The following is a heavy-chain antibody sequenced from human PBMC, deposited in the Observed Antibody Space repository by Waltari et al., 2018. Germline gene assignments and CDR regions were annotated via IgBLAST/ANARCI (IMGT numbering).Heavy chain of an antibody. CDR3: ARAIRFLEWFGAFDI. V-gene: IGHV3-30-3*01. J-gene: IGHJ3*02. D-gene: IGHD3-3*01. CDR2: ISYDGSNK. Sequence: QVQLVESGGGVVQPGRSLRLSCAASGFTFSSYAMHWVRQAPGKGLEWVAVISYDGSNKYYADSVKGRFTISRDNSKNTLYLQMNSLRAEDTAVYYCARAIRFLEWFGAFDIWGQGTMVTVSS. CDR1: GFTFSSYA.